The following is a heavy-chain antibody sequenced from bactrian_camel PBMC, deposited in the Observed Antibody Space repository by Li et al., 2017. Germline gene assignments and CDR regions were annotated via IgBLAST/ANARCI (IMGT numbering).Heavy chain of an antibody. CDR3: SASLLHRGCPTSASRVAS. Sequence: HVQLVESGGGSVQAGGSLRLACVESGYTNVAYCMGWFRQGPGKAREQVAAIYTGGGDTNYADSVKGRFTISQDSAKNTLYLQMNSLKPDDTAMYYCSASLLHRGCPTSASRVASWGQGTQVTVS. CDR1: GYTNVAYC. D-gene: IGHD2*01. V-gene: IGHV3S6*01. CDR2: IYTGGGDT. J-gene: IGHJ6*01.